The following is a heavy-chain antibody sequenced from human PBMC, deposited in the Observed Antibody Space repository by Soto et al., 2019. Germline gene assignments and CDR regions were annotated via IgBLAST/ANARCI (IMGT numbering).Heavy chain of an antibody. D-gene: IGHD2-15*01. CDR3: ARETQAPGLYFHYYVPDV. V-gene: IGHV1-3*01. J-gene: IGHJ6*02. Sequence: ASVKVSCKTSGYTLTSYAMHLVRQAPGQRXEWMGWINAGDGDTKYSQKFQGRVTITRDTFANTAYMEVSSLRSEDTAIYYCARETQAPGLYFHYYVPDVWGQRSTVSVSS. CDR2: INAGDGDT. CDR1: GYTLTSYA.